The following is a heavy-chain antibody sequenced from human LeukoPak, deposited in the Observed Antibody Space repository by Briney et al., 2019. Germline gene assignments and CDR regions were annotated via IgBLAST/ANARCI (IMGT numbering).Heavy chain of an antibody. D-gene: IGHD4-23*01. CDR2: ISSTRTYM. J-gene: IGHJ4*02. CDR3: ASTLTRWTFDY. CDR1: GFTFSRYS. Sequence: GGSLRLSCAASGFTFSRYSMNWVRQAPGKGLEWVSSISSTRTYMYYADSVKGRFTISRDNAKNSLYLQMNSLRAEDTAVYFCASTLTRWTFDYWGQGRLVTVSS. V-gene: IGHV3-21*01.